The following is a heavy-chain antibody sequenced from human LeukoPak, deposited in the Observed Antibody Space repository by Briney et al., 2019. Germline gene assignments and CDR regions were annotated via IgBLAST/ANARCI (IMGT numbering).Heavy chain of an antibody. V-gene: IGHV1-69*04. CDR2: IIPILGIA. CDR1: GGTFSSYA. D-gene: IGHD3-3*01. Sequence: SVKVSCKASGGTFSSYAISWVRQAPGQGLEWMGRIIPILGIANYAQKFQGRVTITADKSTSTAYMELRSLRSDDTAVYYCARSALRFLEWLSNYYYYGMDVWGQGTTVTVSS. CDR3: ARSALRFLEWLSNYYYYGMDV. J-gene: IGHJ6*02.